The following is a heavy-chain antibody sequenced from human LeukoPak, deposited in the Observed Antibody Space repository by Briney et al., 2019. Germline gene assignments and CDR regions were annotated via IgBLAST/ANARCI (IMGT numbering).Heavy chain of an antibody. Sequence: ASVKVSSKVSGYTLTELSMHWVRQAPGKGLEWMGGFDPEDGETIYAQKFQGRVTMTEDTSTDTAYMELSSLRSEDTAVYYCATDWVRTVTTDLDYWGQGTLVTVSS. CDR2: FDPEDGET. CDR3: ATDWVRTVTTDLDY. J-gene: IGHJ4*02. D-gene: IGHD4-17*01. CDR1: GYTLTELS. V-gene: IGHV1-24*01.